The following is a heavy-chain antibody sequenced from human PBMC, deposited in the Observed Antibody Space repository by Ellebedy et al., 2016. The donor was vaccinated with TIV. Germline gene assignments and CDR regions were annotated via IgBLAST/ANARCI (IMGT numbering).Heavy chain of an antibody. V-gene: IGHV3-23*01. CDR3: ARDRVSYDGMDV. Sequence: GGSLRLSXAASGFTFSSYAMSWVRQAPGKGLEWVSTISGSGGSTYHADSVKGRFTISRDNSKNTLYLRMNSLRAEDTAVYYCARDRVSYDGMDVWGQGTTVTVSS. D-gene: IGHD3-10*01. J-gene: IGHJ6*02. CDR1: GFTFSSYA. CDR2: ISGSGGST.